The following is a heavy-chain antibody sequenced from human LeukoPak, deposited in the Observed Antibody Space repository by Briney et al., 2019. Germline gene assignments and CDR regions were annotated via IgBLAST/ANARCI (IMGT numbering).Heavy chain of an antibody. J-gene: IGHJ4*02. CDR3: ARVTIYGESALDN. CDR2: ISGSSHYT. V-gene: IGHV3-11*06. D-gene: IGHD4-17*01. CDR1: GFTFSDHN. Sequence: SGGSLRPSRAVSGFTFSDHNMSGIRQAPGKGLEWVSYISGSSHYTNTADSVKGRFTISRDNAKNSLFLQMNSLRTEDTAVYYCARVTIYGESALDNSGQGALVTVSS.